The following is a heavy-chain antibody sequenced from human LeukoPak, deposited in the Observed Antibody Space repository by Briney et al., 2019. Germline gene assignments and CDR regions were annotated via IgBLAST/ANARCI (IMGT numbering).Heavy chain of an antibody. V-gene: IGHV3-23*01. CDR2: IPGSGGGST. CDR1: GFSLRNYA. D-gene: IGHD6-13*01. CDR3: ARDPDSSSWYDY. Sequence: PGGSLRLSYAASGFSLRNYAMNWVRQAPGKGLEWVSVIPGSGGGSTYYADSVKGRFTISRDNAKNSLYLQMNSLRAEDTAVYYCARDPDSSSWYDYWGQGTLVTVSS. J-gene: IGHJ4*02.